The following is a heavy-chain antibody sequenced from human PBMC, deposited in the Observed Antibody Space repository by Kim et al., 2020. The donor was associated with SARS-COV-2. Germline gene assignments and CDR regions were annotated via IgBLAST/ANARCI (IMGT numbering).Heavy chain of an antibody. Sequence: SETLSLTCSVSGGSINTGGYNWSWIRQHPGEGLEWIGYIHYSGSTYYNPSLKSRVTISVDTSKNQFSLKLTSVTAADTAVYYCARGTDWNYFENWGQGTLVTVSS. CDR2: IHYSGST. CDR3: ARGTDWNYFEN. V-gene: IGHV4-31*03. D-gene: IGHD2-21*01. CDR1: GGSINTGGYN. J-gene: IGHJ4*02.